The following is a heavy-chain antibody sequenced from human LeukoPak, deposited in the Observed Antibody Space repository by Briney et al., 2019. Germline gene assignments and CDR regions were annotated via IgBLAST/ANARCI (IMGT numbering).Heavy chain of an antibody. CDR3: ARVNSGSYFDY. V-gene: IGHV3-7*02. Sequence: GGSLRLSCATSGFSFSNYWMSWVRQAPGKGLEWVANINQDGDEEYYVDSVKGRFTISRDNAKNSLYLQMNSLRAEDTAVYYCARVNSGSYFDYWGQGTLVTVSS. J-gene: IGHJ4*02. CDR2: INQDGDEE. CDR1: GFSFSNYW. D-gene: IGHD3-10*01.